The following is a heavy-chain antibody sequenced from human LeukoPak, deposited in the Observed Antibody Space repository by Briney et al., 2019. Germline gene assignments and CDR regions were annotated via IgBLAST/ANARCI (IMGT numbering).Heavy chain of an antibody. CDR1: GYTLTSNG. V-gene: IGHV1-18*04. D-gene: IGHD3-9*01. J-gene: IGHJ4*02. Sequence: ASMKVSCKASGYTLTSNGISWVRQAPGQGLEWMEWISVYNGNTNYAQKFQGRVTMTTDTSTSTAYMELRSLRSDDTAVYYCARWRGANVLRYFDYEMEPAAPSGHFDYWGQGTLVTVSS. CDR2: ISVYNGNT. CDR3: ARWRGANVLRYFDYEMEPAAPSGHFDY.